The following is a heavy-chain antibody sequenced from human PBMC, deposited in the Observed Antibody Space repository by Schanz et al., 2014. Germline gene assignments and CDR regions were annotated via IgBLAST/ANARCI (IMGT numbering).Heavy chain of an antibody. J-gene: IGHJ4*02. D-gene: IGHD3-3*01. CDR1: GFTFSSYS. V-gene: IGHV3-21*06. Sequence: EVQLVESGGGLVKPGGSLRLSCAASGFTFSSYSMNWVRQAPGKGLEWVSSISSSSSYIYYADSVKGRFTISRDNAKNSLYLQLNSLRAEDTAVYYCARGIDVSDFWSGSPPKGGANGYWGQGTLVTVSS. CDR2: ISSSSSYI. CDR3: ARGIDVSDFWSGSPPKGGANGY.